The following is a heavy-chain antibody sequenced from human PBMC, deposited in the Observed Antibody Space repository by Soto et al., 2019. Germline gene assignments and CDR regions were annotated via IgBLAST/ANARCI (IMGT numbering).Heavy chain of an antibody. D-gene: IGHD3-3*01. Sequence: QVQLVESGGGVVQPGRSLRLSCAASGFTFSSYGMHWVRQAPGKGLEWVAVIWYDGSNKYYADSVKGRFTISRDNSKNTLYLQMTSLRAEDTAVYYCARDVRDDFWSGYPCGYWGQGTLVTVSS. J-gene: IGHJ4*02. CDR1: GFTFSSYG. CDR2: IWYDGSNK. V-gene: IGHV3-33*01. CDR3: ARDVRDDFWSGYPCGY.